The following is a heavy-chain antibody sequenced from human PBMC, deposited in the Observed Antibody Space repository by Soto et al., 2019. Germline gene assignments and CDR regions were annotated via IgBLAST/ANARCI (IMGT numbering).Heavy chain of an antibody. J-gene: IGHJ4*02. CDR1: GGSISSSSYY. V-gene: IGHV4-39*01. CDR3: ARLPHGSYFDF. D-gene: IGHD1-26*01. CDR2: IYYSGST. Sequence: SETLSLACTVSGGSISSSSYYWGWIRQPPGKGLEWIGSIYYSGSTYYNPSLKSRVTISVDTSKNQFSLKLSSVTAADTAVYYCARLPHGSYFDFWAQRTLVTVSS.